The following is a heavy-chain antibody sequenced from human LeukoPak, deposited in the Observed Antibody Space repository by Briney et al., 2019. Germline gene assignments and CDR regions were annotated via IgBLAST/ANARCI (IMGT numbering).Heavy chain of an antibody. CDR1: GGSISSHY. J-gene: IGHJ6*02. CDR3: ARERRDYYYYGMDV. V-gene: IGHV4-59*11. CDR2: IYYSGST. Sequence: PSETLSLTCTVSGGSISSHYWSWIRQPPGKGLEWIGYIYYSGSTNYNSSLKSRVTISVDTSKNQFSLKLSSVTAADTAVYYCARERRDYYYYGMDVWGQGTTVTVSS.